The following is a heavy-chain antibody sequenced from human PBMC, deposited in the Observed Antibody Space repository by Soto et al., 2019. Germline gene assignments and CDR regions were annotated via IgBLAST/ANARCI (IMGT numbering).Heavy chain of an antibody. V-gene: IGHV4-39*01. CDR1: GDSLSSPGYY. CDR3: ARRWNGMDV. Sequence: SETLSLTCTVSGDSLSSPGYYWTWVRQPPGKGLEWIGSIYYSGSTYYNPSLKSRVTISVDTSKNQFSLKLSSVTAADTAVYYCARRWNGMDVWGQGTTVTVSS. J-gene: IGHJ6*02. CDR2: IYYSGST. D-gene: IGHD2-15*01.